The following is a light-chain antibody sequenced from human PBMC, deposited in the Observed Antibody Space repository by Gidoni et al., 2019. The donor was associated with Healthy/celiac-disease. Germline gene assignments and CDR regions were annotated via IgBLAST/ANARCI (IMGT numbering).Light chain of an antibody. CDR3: QTWGTGPS. CDR1: SGHSSYA. V-gene: IGLV4-69*01. CDR2: LNSDGSH. Sequence: QLVLTQSPSASASLGASLKLTCTLSSGHSSYAIAWHQQQPEKGPRYLMKLNSDGSHSKGDGIPDRFSGSSSGAERYLTISSLQSEDEADYYCQTWGTGPSFGGGTKLTVL. J-gene: IGLJ2*01.